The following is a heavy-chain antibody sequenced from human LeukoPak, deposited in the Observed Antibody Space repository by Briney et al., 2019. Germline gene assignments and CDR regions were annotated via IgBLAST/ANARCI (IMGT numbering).Heavy chain of an antibody. Sequence: ASVKVSCQASRYTFTDYYVHWVRQAPGQGLEWMGWINPNSGGTNYAQKFQGRVTITRDTSISTAYMELSRLRSDDTAVYYCAREGPIVGATHLVDYWGQGTLVTVSS. CDR2: INPNSGGT. D-gene: IGHD1-26*01. V-gene: IGHV1-2*02. CDR3: AREGPIVGATHLVDY. CDR1: RYTFTDYY. J-gene: IGHJ4*02.